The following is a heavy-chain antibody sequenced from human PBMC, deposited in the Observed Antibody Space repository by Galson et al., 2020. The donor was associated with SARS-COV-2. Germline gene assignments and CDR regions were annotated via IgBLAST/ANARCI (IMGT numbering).Heavy chain of an antibody. CDR2: IYYSGST. J-gene: IGHJ4*02. CDR1: GGSISSSSYY. CDR3: ARTIQYYYDSSGYYRGFYFDY. D-gene: IGHD3-22*01. Sequence: SETLSLTCTVSGGSISSSSYYWGWIRQPPGKGLEWIGSIYYSGSTYYNPSLKSRVTISVDTSKNQFSLKLSSVTAADTAVYSCARTIQYYYDSSGYYRGFYFDYWGQGTLVTVSS. V-gene: IGHV4-39*01.